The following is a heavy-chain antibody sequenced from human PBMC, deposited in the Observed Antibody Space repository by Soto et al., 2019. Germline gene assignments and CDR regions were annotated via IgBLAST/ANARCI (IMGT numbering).Heavy chain of an antibody. Sequence: PGGSLRLSCAASGFTFSSYWMSWVRQAPGKGLEWVANINQDGSISFYVDSAKGRFTISRDNAKNSLYLQMNSLRAEDTAVYYCGRVGPTSRDYNVDYWGQGTLVTVSS. CDR3: GRVGPTSRDYNVDY. J-gene: IGHJ4*02. CDR2: INQDGSIS. CDR1: GFTFSSYW. V-gene: IGHV3-7*01. D-gene: IGHD4-4*01.